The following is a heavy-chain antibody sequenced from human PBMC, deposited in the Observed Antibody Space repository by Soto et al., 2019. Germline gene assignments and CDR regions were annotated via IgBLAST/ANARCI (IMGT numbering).Heavy chain of an antibody. CDR3: ARVGSSCHSGGCYYYYGLGV. D-gene: IGHD1-26*01. CDR2: IYYSGST. CDR1: GDSVGNGPYY. J-gene: IGHJ6*02. Sequence: QVRLQESGPGLVKPSETLSLSCLVSGDSVGNGPYYWSWIRQSPGEGLEWIAYIYYSGSTNVNPSLESRVNISIDMSKNQFFLELRSVTAADAAVYFWARVGSSCHSGGCYYYYGLGVWGQGTTVAISS. V-gene: IGHV4-61*01.